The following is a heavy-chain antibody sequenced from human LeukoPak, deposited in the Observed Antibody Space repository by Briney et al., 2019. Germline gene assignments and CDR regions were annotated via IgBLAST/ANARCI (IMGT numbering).Heavy chain of an antibody. D-gene: IGHD5-18*01. J-gene: IGHJ4*02. CDR2: ISGSGGST. Sequence: GGSLRLSCAASGFTFSSYAMNWVRQAPGKGLEWVSVISGSGGSTHHADSVKGRFTISRDNSKNTLYLQMNSLRAEDTAVYYCATTIGGYNYGPSFDYWGQGTLVTVSS. V-gene: IGHV3-23*01. CDR3: ATTIGGYNYGPSFDY. CDR1: GFTFSSYA.